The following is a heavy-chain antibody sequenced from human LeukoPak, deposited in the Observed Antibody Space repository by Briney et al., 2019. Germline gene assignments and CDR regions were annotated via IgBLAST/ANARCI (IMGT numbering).Heavy chain of an antibody. CDR1: GYTFTGYY. V-gene: IGHV1-2*02. J-gene: IGHJ4*02. D-gene: IGHD3-3*01. Sequence: ASVKVSCKASGYTFTGYYMHWVRQAPGQGLEWMGWINPNSGGTNYAQKFHGRVTMTRDTSISTAYMELSRLRSDDTAVYYCARQGFWSGYYRYGFDYWGQGTLVTVSS. CDR2: INPNSGGT. CDR3: ARQGFWSGYYRYGFDY.